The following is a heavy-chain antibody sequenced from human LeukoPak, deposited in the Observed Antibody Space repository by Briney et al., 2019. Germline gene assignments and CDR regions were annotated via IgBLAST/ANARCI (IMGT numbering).Heavy chain of an antibody. Sequence: PSETLSLTCTVSGDSISSGNYWGWIRQPPGKGLEWIGSIFHTGSTYFNLSLKSRVTISVDTSKNQFSLRLSSVTAADTAVYYCARDIYDSSGYRAEEFDYWGQGTLVTVSS. V-gene: IGHV4-38-2*02. CDR2: IFHTGST. CDR1: GDSISSGNY. J-gene: IGHJ4*02. D-gene: IGHD3-22*01. CDR3: ARDIYDSSGYRAEEFDY.